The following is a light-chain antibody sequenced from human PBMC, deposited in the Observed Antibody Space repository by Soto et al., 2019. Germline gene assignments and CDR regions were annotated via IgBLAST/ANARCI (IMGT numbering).Light chain of an antibody. J-gene: IGKJ5*01. V-gene: IGKV1-5*01. CDR1: QTILSL. CDR3: QQYQTYAT. Sequence: DIQMTQSPSTLSGSVGDIVAITCRASQTILSLLAWYQQKPGKAPKALIYDASRLGSGVPSRFSGSGSGTEFTLTISSLQPDDFATYYCQQYQTYATFGQGTRLEIK. CDR2: DAS.